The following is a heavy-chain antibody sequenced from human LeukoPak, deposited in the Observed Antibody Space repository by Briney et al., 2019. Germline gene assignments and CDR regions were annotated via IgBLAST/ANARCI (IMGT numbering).Heavy chain of an antibody. CDR1: GYTFTGYY. CDR3: ARAMSSYSSGWYFDY. Sequence: ASVKVFCKASGYTFTGYYMHWVRQAPGQGLEWMGWITPNSGGTNYAQKFQGWVTMTRDTSISTAYMELSRLRSDVTAVYYCARAMSSYSSGWYFDYWGQGTLVTVSS. CDR2: ITPNSGGT. D-gene: IGHD6-19*01. J-gene: IGHJ4*02. V-gene: IGHV1-2*04.